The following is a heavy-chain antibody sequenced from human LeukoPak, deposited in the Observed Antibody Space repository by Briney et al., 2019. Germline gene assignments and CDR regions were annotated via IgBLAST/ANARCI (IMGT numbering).Heavy chain of an antibody. CDR2: ISTYNGNT. V-gene: IGHV1-18*01. CDR1: GYTFISYG. J-gene: IGHJ6*03. Sequence: ASVKVPCKASGYTFISYGITWVRQAPGQGLEWMGWISTYNGNTNYAQKLQGRVTMTTDTSTSTAYMELRSLRSDDTAVYYCARVGNPVFYYYMDVWGKGATVTVSS. D-gene: IGHD1-14*01. CDR3: ARVGNPVFYYYMDV.